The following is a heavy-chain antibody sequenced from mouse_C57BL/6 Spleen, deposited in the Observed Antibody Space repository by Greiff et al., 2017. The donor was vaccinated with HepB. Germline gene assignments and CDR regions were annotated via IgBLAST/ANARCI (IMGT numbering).Heavy chain of an antibody. CDR1: GYSITSDY. CDR3: ARCGSFDGSSYDWYFDV. D-gene: IGHD1-1*01. J-gene: IGHJ1*03. V-gene: IGHV3-8*01. Sequence: EVQLQQSGPGLAKPSQTLSLTCSVTGYSITSDYWNWIRKFPGNKLEYMGYISYSGSTYYNPSLKSRISITRDTSKNQYYLQLNSVTTEDTATYYCARCGSFDGSSYDWYFDVWGTGTTVTVSS. CDR2: ISYSGST.